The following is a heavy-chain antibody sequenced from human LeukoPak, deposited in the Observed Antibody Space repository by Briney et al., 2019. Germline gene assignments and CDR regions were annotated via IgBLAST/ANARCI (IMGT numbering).Heavy chain of an antibody. CDR1: GYSISSGYY. J-gene: IGHJ4*02. D-gene: IGHD6-6*01. CDR3: AKGGNSEYSSPSY. CDR2: IYHSGST. Sequence: PSETLSLTCAVSGYSISSGYYWGWIRQPPGKGLEGIGSIYHSGSTYYNPSLKSRVTISVDTSKNQFSLKLNSVTAADTAVYYCAKGGNSEYSSPSYWGQGTLVTVSS. V-gene: IGHV4-38-2*01.